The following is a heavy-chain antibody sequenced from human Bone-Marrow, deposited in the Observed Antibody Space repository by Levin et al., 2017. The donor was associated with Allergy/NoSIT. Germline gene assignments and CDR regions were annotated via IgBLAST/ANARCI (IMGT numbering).Heavy chain of an antibody. Sequence: KISCKASGFTFTSSSVQWVRQARGQRLEWIGWIVVGTAKADYAQKFQGRVSITRDRSTSTVNMELTSLTSEDTAVYYCAADLYSGYNSPDFWGQGTLVTVSP. V-gene: IGHV1-58*01. D-gene: IGHD5-12*01. CDR1: GFTFTSSS. CDR2: IVVGTAKA. J-gene: IGHJ4*02. CDR3: AADLYSGYNSPDF.